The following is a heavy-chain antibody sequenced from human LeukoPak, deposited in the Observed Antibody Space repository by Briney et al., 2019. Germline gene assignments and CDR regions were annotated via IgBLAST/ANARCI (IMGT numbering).Heavy chain of an antibody. V-gene: IGHV3-30*03. CDR1: GFDFRHYV. CDR2: ISYDGSVK. J-gene: IGHJ5*02. Sequence: PGGSLRLSCAASGFDFRHYVMHWVRQAPGKGLEWVALISYDGSVKYYADSVRGRFTISRDNSKNTLYLQVNSLRAEDTAVYYCAREGLGTTFSAWFDPWGQGTLVIVSS. D-gene: IGHD1-7*01. CDR3: AREGLGTTFSAWFDP.